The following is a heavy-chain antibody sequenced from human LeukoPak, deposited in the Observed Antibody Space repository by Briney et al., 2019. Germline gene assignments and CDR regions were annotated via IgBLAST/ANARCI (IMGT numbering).Heavy chain of an antibody. D-gene: IGHD2-2*02. CDR1: GGSISSSSYY. Sequence: SETLSLTCTVSGGSISSSSYYWGWIRQPPGKGLEWIGSTYYSGSTYYNPSLKSRVTISVDTSKNQFSLKLSSVTAADTAVYYCARRGGTISSYYYYYYGMDVWGQGTTVTVSS. CDR3: ARRGGTISSYYYYYYGMDV. J-gene: IGHJ6*02. CDR2: TYYSGST. V-gene: IGHV4-39*07.